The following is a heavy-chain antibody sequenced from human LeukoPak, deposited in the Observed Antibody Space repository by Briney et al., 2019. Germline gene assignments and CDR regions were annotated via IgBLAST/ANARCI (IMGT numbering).Heavy chain of an antibody. D-gene: IGHD3-10*01. J-gene: IGHJ5*02. CDR1: GFTFSSYE. Sequence: GGSLRLSCAASGFTFSSYEMNWVRQAPGKGLEWVSYISSSGSTIYYADSVKGRFTISRDNAKNPLFLQMHSLRAEDTAVYYCATDLIHYYASGAKTWGQGTLVTVSS. CDR3: ATDLIHYYASGAKT. CDR2: ISSSGSTI. V-gene: IGHV3-48*03.